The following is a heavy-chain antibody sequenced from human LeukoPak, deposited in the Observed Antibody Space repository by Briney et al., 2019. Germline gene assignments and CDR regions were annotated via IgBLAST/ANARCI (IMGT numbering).Heavy chain of an antibody. V-gene: IGHV4-59*01. J-gene: IGHJ3*02. CDR2: IYYSGST. CDR1: GFTFSNAW. D-gene: IGHD3-16*01. CDR3: ARGFGVGAFDI. Sequence: GSLRLSCAASGFTFSNAWMSWVRQPPGKGLEWVGYIYYSGSTNYNPSLKSRVTISVDTSKNQFSLKLSSVTAADTAVYYCARGFGVGAFDIWGQGTMVTVSS.